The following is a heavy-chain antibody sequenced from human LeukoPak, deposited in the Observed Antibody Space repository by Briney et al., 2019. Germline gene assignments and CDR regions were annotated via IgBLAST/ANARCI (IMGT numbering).Heavy chain of an antibody. V-gene: IGHV4-59*01. Sequence: PSETLSLTCAVSGGSISSYYWSWIRQPPGKGLEWIGYIYYSGSTNYNPSLKSRVTISVDTSKNQFSLKLSSVTAADTAVYYCARDRGPSWYFDLWGRGTLVTVSS. CDR3: ARDRGPSWYFDL. D-gene: IGHD3-10*01. CDR1: GGSISSYY. CDR2: IYYSGST. J-gene: IGHJ2*01.